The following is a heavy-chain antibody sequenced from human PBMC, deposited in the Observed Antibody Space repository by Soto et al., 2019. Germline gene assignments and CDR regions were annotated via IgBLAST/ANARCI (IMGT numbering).Heavy chain of an antibody. D-gene: IGHD6-19*01. CDR2: IYYSGST. V-gene: IGHV4-59*01. J-gene: IGHJ6*03. CDR1: GGSISSYY. Sequence: QVQLQESGPGLVKPSETLSLTCTVSGGSISSYYWSWIRQPPGKGLEWIGYIYYSGSTNYNPSLKSRVTISVDTSKNQFSLKLSSVTAADTAVYYCARCGGNSGQWLAHFYYYYYMDVWGKGTTVTVSS. CDR3: ARCGGNSGQWLAHFYYYYYMDV.